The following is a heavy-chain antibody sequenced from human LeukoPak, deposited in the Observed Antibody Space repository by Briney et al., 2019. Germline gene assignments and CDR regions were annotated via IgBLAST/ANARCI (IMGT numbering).Heavy chain of an antibody. V-gene: IGHV3-74*01. D-gene: IGHD3-10*01. Sequence: GGSLRLSCAASGFTFSSYWMHWVRHGPGKGLVWVSRINTDGNSTRYADSVKGPFTISRDNAKNTLYLQMNSLRAEDTAVYYCARVPLGEFKGFDPWGQGTQVTVSS. CDR2: INTDGNST. CDR3: ARVPLGEFKGFDP. CDR1: GFTFSSYW. J-gene: IGHJ5*02.